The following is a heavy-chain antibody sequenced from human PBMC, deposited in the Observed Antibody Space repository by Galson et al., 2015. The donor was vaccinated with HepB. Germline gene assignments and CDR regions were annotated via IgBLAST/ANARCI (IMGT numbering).Heavy chain of an antibody. CDR1: GGSITSSNHY. CDR2: VYYSGST. D-gene: IGHD3-3*01. CDR3: ARQDGFNDFWEDYFYYGMDV. V-gene: IGHV4-39*01. Sequence: ETLSLTCTVSGGSITSSNHYWVWIRQPPGKGLEWIGNVYYSGSTYYNPSLKSRVTISVDTSKNQFSLKLSSVTAADTAVYYCARQDGFNDFWEDYFYYGMDVWGQGTTVTVSS. J-gene: IGHJ6*02.